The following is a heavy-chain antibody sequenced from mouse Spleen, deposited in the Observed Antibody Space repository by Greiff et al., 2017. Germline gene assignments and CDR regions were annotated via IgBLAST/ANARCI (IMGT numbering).Heavy chain of an antibody. CDR2: IYPGDGDT. J-gene: IGHJ3*01. D-gene: IGHD6-1*01. Sequence: VQLQQSGPELVKPGASVKISCKASGYAFSSSWMNWVKQRPGKGLEWIGRIYPGDGDTNYNGKFKGKATLTADKSSSTAYMQLSSLTSEDSAVYYCARGATPGFAYWGQGTLVTVSA. CDR3: ARGATPGFAY. CDR1: GYAFSSSW. V-gene: IGHV1-82*01.